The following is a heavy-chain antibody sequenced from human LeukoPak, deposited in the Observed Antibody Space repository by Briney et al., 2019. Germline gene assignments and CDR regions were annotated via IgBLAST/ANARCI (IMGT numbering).Heavy chain of an antibody. J-gene: IGHJ6*02. CDR3: ARGYYYYGMDV. CDR1: GGSISSYY. CDR2: IYYSGST. V-gene: IGHV4-59*01. Sequence: PSETLSLTCTVSGGSISSYYWSWIRQPPGKGLEWIGYIYYSGSTNYNPSLKSRVTISVDTSKNQFSLKLSSVTAADTAVYYCARGYYYYGMDVWGQGTMVTVSS.